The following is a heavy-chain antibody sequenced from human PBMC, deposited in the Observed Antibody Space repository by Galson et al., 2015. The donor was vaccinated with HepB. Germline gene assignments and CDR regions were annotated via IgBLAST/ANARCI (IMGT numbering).Heavy chain of an antibody. CDR3: AKDQTGTTGYYYYYGMDV. CDR1: GFIFSSYG. D-gene: IGHD1-1*01. CDR2: ISYDGSNK. Sequence: LRLSCAASGFIFSSYGMHWVRQAPGKGLEWVAVISYDGSNKYYADSVKGRFTISRDNSKNTLYLQMNSLRAEDTAVYYCAKDQTGTTGYYYYYGMDVWGQGTTVTVSS. V-gene: IGHV3-30*18. J-gene: IGHJ6*02.